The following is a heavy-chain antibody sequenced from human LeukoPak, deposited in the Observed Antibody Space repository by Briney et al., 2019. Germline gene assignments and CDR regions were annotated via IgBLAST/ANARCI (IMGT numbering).Heavy chain of an antibody. J-gene: IGHJ6*03. CDR1: GCSFGGYA. V-gene: IGHV3-49*04. CDR2: IRSNANGGIN. CDR3: WGNYYYYMDV. D-gene: IGHD7-27*01. Sequence: RSLSLSCTVSGCSFGGYAMSWVRHAQGEGMDWEGFIRSNANGGINKNAAAVKRRFTISRDASKSIAYLQMNSQKTEDKAVYYCWGNYYYYMDVWGKGTTVTVSS.